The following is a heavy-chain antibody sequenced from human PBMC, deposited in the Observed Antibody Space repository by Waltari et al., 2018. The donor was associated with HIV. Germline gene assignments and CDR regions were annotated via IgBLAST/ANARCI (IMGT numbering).Heavy chain of an antibody. CDR2: ISSSSSYI. Sequence: EVQLVESGGGLVKPGGSLRLSCAASGFTFSSYSMNWVRQAPGKGLGWFSSISSSSSYIYYADSVKGRFTISRDNAKNSLYLQMNSLRAEDTAVYYCARSVYSYGYLTYYYGMDVWGQGTTVTVSS. D-gene: IGHD5-18*01. V-gene: IGHV3-21*01. J-gene: IGHJ6*02. CDR3: ARSVYSYGYLTYYYGMDV. CDR1: GFTFSSYS.